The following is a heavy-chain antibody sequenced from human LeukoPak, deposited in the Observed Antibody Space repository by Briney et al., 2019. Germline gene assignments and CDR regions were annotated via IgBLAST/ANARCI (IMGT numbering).Heavy chain of an antibody. Sequence: SETLSLTCTVSGGSISSYYWSWIRQPPGKGLEWIGYIYYSGSTNYNPSLKSRVTISVDTSKNQFSLKLSSVTAADTAVYYCARAASGVVPAAIWYYYYYMDVWGKGTTVTVSS. J-gene: IGHJ6*03. CDR1: GGSISSYY. CDR2: IYYSGST. D-gene: IGHD2-2*02. CDR3: ARAASGVVPAAIWYYYYYMDV. V-gene: IGHV4-59*01.